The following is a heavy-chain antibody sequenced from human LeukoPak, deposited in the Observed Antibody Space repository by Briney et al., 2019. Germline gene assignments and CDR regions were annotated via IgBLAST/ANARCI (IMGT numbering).Heavy chain of an antibody. V-gene: IGHV3-30*18. J-gene: IGHJ4*02. CDR2: ISYDGSNK. D-gene: IGHD5-24*01. CDR3: AKDLLKRGYFDY. CDR1: GFTFSSYG. Sequence: GGSLRLSCAASGFTFSSYGMHWVRQAPGKGLEWVAVISYDGSNKYYADSVKGRFTISRDNSKNTLYLQMNSLRAEDTAVYYCAKDLLKRGYFDYWGQGTLATVSS.